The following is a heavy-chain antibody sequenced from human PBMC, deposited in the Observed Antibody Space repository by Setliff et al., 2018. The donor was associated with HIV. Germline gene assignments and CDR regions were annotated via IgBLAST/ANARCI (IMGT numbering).Heavy chain of an antibody. CDR1: GGSISTYY. Sequence: SETLSLTCTVSGGSISTYYWSWIRQPPGKGLEWIGSIYFTGSSDNNPSLKSRVTLSIDTSKHQFSLKLSSVTAADTAVYYCARVQMAYAAFDVWGQGTMVTVSS. J-gene: IGHJ3*01. CDR2: IYFTGSS. D-gene: IGHD4-17*01. CDR3: ARVQMAYAAFDV. V-gene: IGHV4-59*01.